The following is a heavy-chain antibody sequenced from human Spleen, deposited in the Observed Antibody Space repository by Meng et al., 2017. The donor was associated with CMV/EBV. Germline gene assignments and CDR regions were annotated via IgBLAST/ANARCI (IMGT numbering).Heavy chain of an antibody. CDR3: ARDRPVDYYYYYGMDV. V-gene: IGHV1-46*01. J-gene: IGHJ6*01. Sequence: ASVKVSCKASGYTFTSYYIHWVRQTPGQGLEWMGIIGPIGGGTTYAQKFQGRLTMTRETSTSTVYMELNSLRSEDTAVYFCARDRPVDYYYYYGMDVWGQGTTVTVSS. CDR1: GYTFTSYY. CDR2: IGPIGGGT.